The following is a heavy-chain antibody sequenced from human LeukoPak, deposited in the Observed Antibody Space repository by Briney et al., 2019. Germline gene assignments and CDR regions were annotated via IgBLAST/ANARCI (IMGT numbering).Heavy chain of an antibody. V-gene: IGHV3-48*01. D-gene: IGHD4/OR15-4a*01. CDR1: GFTFSSYR. CDR2: ITSGSDAI. Sequence: PGGSLRLPCAASGFTFSSYRMNWVRQAPGKGLEWVSYITSGSDAIYYADSVKGRFTISRDNAKNSLYLQMSSLRAEDTAVYYCARDPPRCYDYWGQGTLVTVSS. J-gene: IGHJ4*02. CDR3: ARDPPRCYDY.